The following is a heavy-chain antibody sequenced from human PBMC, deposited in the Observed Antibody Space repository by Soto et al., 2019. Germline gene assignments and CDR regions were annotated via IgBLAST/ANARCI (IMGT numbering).Heavy chain of an antibody. CDR3: ARICGYSYGSRPSVDY. CDR1: GFSLSTSGMC. J-gene: IGHJ4*02. Sequence: SGPTLVNPTQTLTLTCTFSGFSLSTSGMCVSWIRQPPGKALEWLARIDWDDDKYYSTSLKTRLTISKDTSKNQVVLTMTNMDPVDTATYYCARICGYSYGSRPSVDYWGQGTLVTVSS. D-gene: IGHD5-18*01. CDR2: IDWDDDK. V-gene: IGHV2-70*11.